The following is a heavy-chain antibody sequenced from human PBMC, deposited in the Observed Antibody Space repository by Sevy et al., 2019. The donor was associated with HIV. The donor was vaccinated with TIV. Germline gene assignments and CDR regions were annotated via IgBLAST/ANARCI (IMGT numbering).Heavy chain of an antibody. CDR2: ISYDGSSH. J-gene: IGHJ4*02. Sequence: GGSLRLSCAASEFMFSTYAMHWVRQAPGKGLEWVAVISYDGSSHYYADSVKGRFTISRDNSKNTLFLQMNSLGLEDTAFYYCARDAGYSTDWYPSDYWGQGTLVTVSS. D-gene: IGHD6-19*01. CDR1: EFMFSTYA. V-gene: IGHV3-30-3*01. CDR3: ARDAGYSTDWYPSDY.